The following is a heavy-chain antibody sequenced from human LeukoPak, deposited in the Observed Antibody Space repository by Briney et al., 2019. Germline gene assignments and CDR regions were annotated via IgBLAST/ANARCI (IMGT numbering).Heavy chain of an antibody. CDR1: GGSISSGGYY. J-gene: IGHJ5*02. CDR2: IYYSGST. V-gene: IGHV4-31*03. CDR3: ARVAYDFWSGYYSNWFDP. Sequence: SETLSLTCTVSGGSISSGGYYWSWIRQHPGKGLEWIGYIYYSGSTYYNPSLKSRVTTSVDTSKNQFSLKLSSVTAADTTVYYCARVAYDFWSGYYSNWFDPWGQGTLVTVSS. D-gene: IGHD3-3*01.